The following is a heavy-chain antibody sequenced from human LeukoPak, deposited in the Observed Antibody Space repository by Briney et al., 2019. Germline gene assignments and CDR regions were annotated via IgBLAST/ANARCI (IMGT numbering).Heavy chain of an antibody. CDR3: ARRDYYDSSGYSDY. D-gene: IGHD3-22*01. Sequence: GASVKVSCKASGYTFTGYYMHWVRQAPGQGLEWMGRINPNSGGTNYAQKFQGRVTMTRDTSISTAYMELSRLRSDDTAVYYCARRDYYDSSGYSDYGGQGTLVTVSS. J-gene: IGHJ4*02. V-gene: IGHV1-2*06. CDR1: GYTFTGYY. CDR2: INPNSGGT.